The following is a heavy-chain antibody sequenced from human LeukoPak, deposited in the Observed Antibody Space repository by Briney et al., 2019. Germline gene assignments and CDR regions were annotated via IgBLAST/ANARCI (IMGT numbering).Heavy chain of an antibody. Sequence: GASVKVSCKASGYTFTGYYMHWVRQAPGQGLEWMGWINPNSGGTNYAQKFQGWVTMTRDTSISTAYMELSRLRSEDTAVYYCARALGSSWPVNYYYYMDVWGKGTTVTVSS. CDR2: INPNSGGT. CDR1: GYTFTGYY. V-gene: IGHV1-2*04. D-gene: IGHD6-13*01. J-gene: IGHJ6*03. CDR3: ARALGSSWPVNYYYYMDV.